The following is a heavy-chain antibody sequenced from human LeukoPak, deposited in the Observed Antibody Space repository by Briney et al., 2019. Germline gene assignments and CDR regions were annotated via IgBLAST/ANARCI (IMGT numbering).Heavy chain of an antibody. J-gene: IGHJ4*02. Sequence: GGSLRLSCAASGFTFSSYAMSWVRHAPGKGLEWVSAISGSGGSTYYADSVKGRFTISRDNSKNTLYLQMNSLRAEDTAVYYCAKPRNYYDRTFDYWGQGTLVTVSS. CDR2: ISGSGGST. V-gene: IGHV3-23*01. CDR3: AKPRNYYDRTFDY. CDR1: GFTFSSYA. D-gene: IGHD3-22*01.